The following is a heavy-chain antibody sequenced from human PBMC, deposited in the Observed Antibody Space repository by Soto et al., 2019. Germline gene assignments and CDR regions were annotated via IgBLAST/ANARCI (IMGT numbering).Heavy chain of an antibody. J-gene: IGHJ6*03. Sequence: SETLSLTCTVSGGSISSYYWSWIRQPPGKGLEWIGYIYYSGSTNYNPSLKSRVTISVDTSKNQFSLKLSSVTAADTAVYYCARDSTVRGIIYYMDVWGKGTTVTVSS. CDR1: GGSISSYY. CDR2: IYYSGST. CDR3: ARDSTVRGIIYYMDV. D-gene: IGHD3-10*01. V-gene: IGHV4-59*01.